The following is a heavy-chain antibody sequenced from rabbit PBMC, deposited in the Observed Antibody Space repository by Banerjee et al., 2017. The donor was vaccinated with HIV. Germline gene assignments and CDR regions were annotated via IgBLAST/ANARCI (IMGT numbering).Heavy chain of an antibody. CDR3: ARDLAAVTGWNFGL. V-gene: IGHV1S47*01. CDR2: IYVGDGST. D-gene: IGHD3-1*01. Sequence: QEQLKETGGGLVQPGGSLTLTCTASGFTFSSGYDMCWVRQAPGKGLEWIACIYVGDGSTYYASWVNGRFTISLDNAQTTVTLQMTSLTAADTATYFCARDLAAVTGWNFGLWGPGTLVTVS. J-gene: IGHJ4*01. CDR1: GFTFSSGYD.